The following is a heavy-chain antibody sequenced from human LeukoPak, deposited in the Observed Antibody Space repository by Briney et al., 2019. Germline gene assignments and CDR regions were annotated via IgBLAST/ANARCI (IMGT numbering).Heavy chain of an antibody. D-gene: IGHD6-19*01. Sequence: GGSLGLSCAASGFTFDDVAMHWVRDAPGKGLEWVSGINWNSDTRAYADSVKGRFTISRDNAKNFVYLQMSSLRAEDTAFYYCAKDVDESVAGNNWFDPWGQGTLVTVSS. V-gene: IGHV3-9*01. CDR3: AKDVDESVAGNNWFDP. J-gene: IGHJ5*02. CDR1: GFTFDDVA. CDR2: INWNSDTR.